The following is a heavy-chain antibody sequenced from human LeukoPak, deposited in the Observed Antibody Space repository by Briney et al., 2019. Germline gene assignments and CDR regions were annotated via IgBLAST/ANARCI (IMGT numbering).Heavy chain of an antibody. J-gene: IGHJ3*02. D-gene: IGHD4-23*01. CDR2: IYTRGST. V-gene: IGHV4-4*09. CDR1: GGSISSYY. CDR3: ARRLSHGGGAFDI. Sequence: SETLSLTCSVSGGSISSYYWHWIRQPPGKGLEWIGYIYTRGSTSYNPSLKRRVTFSVDTSKHQFFLKLSPVTAADTAVYYCARRLSHGGGAFDIWGQGTLVAVSS.